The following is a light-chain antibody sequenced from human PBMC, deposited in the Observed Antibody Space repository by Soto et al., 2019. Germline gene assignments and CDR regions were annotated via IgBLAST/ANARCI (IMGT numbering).Light chain of an antibody. CDR3: SSYTSSSTVV. V-gene: IGLV2-14*01. Sequence: QSALTQPASVSGSPGQSITISYTGTSSDVGGYNYVSWYQQHPGKAPKLMIYDVSNRPSGVSNRFSGSKSVNTASLTISGLQAEDEADYYCSSYTSSSTVVFGGGTKLTVL. J-gene: IGLJ2*01. CDR1: SSDVGGYNY. CDR2: DVS.